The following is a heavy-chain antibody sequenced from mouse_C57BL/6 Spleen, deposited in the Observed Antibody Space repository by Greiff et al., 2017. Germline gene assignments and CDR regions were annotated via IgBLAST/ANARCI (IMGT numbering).Heavy chain of an antibody. V-gene: IGHV5-4*01. Sequence: EVNVVESGGGLVKPGGSLKLSCAASGFTFSSYAMSWVRQTPEKRLEWVATISDGGSYTYYPDNVKGRFTISRDNAKNNLYLQMSHLKSEDTAMYYCAREGTTVAAPYFDYWGQGTTRPVSS. J-gene: IGHJ2*01. CDR2: ISDGGSYT. D-gene: IGHD1-1*01. CDR1: GFTFSSYA. CDR3: AREGTTVAAPYFDY.